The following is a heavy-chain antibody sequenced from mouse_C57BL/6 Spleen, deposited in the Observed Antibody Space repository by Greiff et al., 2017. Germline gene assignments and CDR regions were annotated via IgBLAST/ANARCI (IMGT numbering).Heavy chain of an antibody. Sequence: QVQLQQSGAELVKPGASVKLSCKASGYTFTEYTIHWVKQRSGQGLEWIGWFYPGSGSIKYNEKFKDKATLTADKSSSTVYMELSRLTSEDSAVYFCARHEDDYGSSGDWYFDVWGTGTTVTVAS. CDR3: ARHEDDYGSSGDWYFDV. CDR2: FYPGSGSI. CDR1: GYTFTEYT. D-gene: IGHD1-1*01. J-gene: IGHJ1*03. V-gene: IGHV1-62-2*01.